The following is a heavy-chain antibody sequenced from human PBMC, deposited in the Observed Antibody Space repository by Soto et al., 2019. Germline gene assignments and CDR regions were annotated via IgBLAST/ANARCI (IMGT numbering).Heavy chain of an antibody. CDR2: ISGSGGST. V-gene: IGHV3-23*01. D-gene: IGHD2-15*01. Sequence: EVQLLESGGGLVQPGGSLRLSCAASGFTFSSYAMSWVRQAPGKGLEWVSAISGSGGSTYYADSVKGRFTISRDNSKNTLYLQMNSLRAEDTAVYYCAKTAVAATWGFDAFDIWGQGTMVTVSS. CDR3: AKTAVAATWGFDAFDI. J-gene: IGHJ3*02. CDR1: GFTFSSYA.